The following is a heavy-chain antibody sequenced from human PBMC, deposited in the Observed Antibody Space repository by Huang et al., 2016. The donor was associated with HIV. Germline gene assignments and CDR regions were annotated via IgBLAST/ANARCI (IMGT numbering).Heavy chain of an antibody. J-gene: IGHJ4*02. CDR1: GFTFSNYA. V-gene: IGHV3-30-3*01. CDR3: ARSEPSRYYFDY. Sequence: QVQLVESGGGVVQPGTSLRLSCAASGFTFSNYAMDGVRQAPGKGLEWVAVISKEGSTKYYADSVKGRFTISRDNSKNTVYLQMNSLRAEDTAVYYCARSEPSRYYFDYWGQGTLVTVSS. CDR2: ISKEGSTK.